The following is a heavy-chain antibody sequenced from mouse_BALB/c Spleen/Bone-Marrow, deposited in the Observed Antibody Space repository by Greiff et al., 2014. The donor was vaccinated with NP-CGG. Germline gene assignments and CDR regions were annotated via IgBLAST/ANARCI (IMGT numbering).Heavy chain of an antibody. CDR1: GFTFNTYA. D-gene: IGHD2-4*01. Sequence: EVQLVESGGGLAQPKGSLKLSCAASGFTFNTYAMNWVRQAPGKGLEWVARISSKSNNYATYYAGSVKDRFTISRYDSQSMLYLQMMNLKTEDSAIYDCVKDDCDGPFAYWGQGTLVTVSA. CDR3: VKDDCDGPFAY. J-gene: IGHJ3*01. V-gene: IGHV10-1*02. CDR2: ISSKSNNYAT.